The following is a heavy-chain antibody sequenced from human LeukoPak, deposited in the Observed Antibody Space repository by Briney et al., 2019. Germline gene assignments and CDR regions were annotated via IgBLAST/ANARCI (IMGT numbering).Heavy chain of an antibody. D-gene: IGHD5-18*01. CDR1: GFTFSSYG. CDR2: ISHDGSVK. CDR3: AKEANPYSSTSFDY. V-gene: IGHV3-30*18. Sequence: GRSLRLSCAGFGFTFSSYGMQWVRQAPGKGLEWVTVISHDGSVKHYADSVKGRFTTSRDNARNTLYLQMNSLRAEDSAVYYCAKEANPYSSTSFDYWGRGTLVTVSS. J-gene: IGHJ4*02.